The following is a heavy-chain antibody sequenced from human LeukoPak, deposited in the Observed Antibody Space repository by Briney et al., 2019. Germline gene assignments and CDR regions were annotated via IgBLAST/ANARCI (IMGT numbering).Heavy chain of an antibody. CDR1: GFTFSSNY. CDR2: IYSGGST. J-gene: IGHJ6*02. Sequence: GGSLRLSCAASGFTFSSNYMSWVRQAPGKGLEWVSVIYSGGSTYYADSVKGRFTISRDNSKNTLYLQMNSLRAEDTAVYYCARDRVSLYYYYGMDVWGQGTTVTVSS. CDR3: ARDRVSLYYYYGMDV. V-gene: IGHV3-53*01.